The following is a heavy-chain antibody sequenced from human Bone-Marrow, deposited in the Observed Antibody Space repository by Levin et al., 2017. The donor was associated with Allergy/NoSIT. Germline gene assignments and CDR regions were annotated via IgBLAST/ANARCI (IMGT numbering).Heavy chain of an antibody. Sequence: GGSLRLSCAAFGFTFSDHYMDWVRQAPGKGLEWVGRTRNKPKGYTTEYAASVKGRFTVSRDDSRKLLFLQMNSLKPEDTAVYFCARGATATTNYYYGLDVWGQGTAVTVSS. V-gene: IGHV3-72*01. CDR3: ARGATATTNYYYGLDV. D-gene: IGHD4-11*01. J-gene: IGHJ6*02. CDR2: TRNKPKGYTT. CDR1: GFTFSDHY.